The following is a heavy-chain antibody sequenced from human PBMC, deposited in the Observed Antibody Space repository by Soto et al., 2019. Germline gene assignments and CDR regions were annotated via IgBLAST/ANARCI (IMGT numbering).Heavy chain of an antibody. D-gene: IGHD6-19*01. CDR3: AREAGTWHLPLNWFDP. V-gene: IGHV3-48*02. CDR1: GFTFSSYS. J-gene: IGHJ5*02. Sequence: EVQLVESGGGLVQPGGSLRLSCAASGFTFSSYSMNWVRQAPGKGLEWVSYISSSSSTIYYADSVKGRFTISRDNAKNSLYLQINSLRDEDTAVYYCAREAGTWHLPLNWFDPWGQGTLVTVSS. CDR2: ISSSSSTI.